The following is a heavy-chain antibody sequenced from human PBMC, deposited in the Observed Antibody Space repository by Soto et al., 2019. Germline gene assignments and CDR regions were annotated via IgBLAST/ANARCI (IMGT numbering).Heavy chain of an antibody. CDR3: ARQSLNSSLDYYYYYGMDV. CDR1: GYTFTGYY. D-gene: IGHD6-13*01. CDR2: INPNSGGT. J-gene: IGHJ6*02. V-gene: IGHV1-2*04. Sequence: ASVKVSCKASGYTFTGYYMHWVRQAPGQGLEWMGWINPNSGGTNYAQKFQGWVTMTRDTSISTAYMELSRLRSDDTAVYYCARQSLNSSLDYYYYYGMDVWGQGTTVTVSS.